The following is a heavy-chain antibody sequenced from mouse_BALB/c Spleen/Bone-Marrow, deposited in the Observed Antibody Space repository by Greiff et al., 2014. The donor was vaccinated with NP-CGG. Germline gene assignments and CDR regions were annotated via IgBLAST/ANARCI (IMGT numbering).Heavy chain of an antibody. CDR1: GFNIKDYY. CDR3: APIYDGYYVDWFDY. J-gene: IGHJ3*01. V-gene: IGHV14-1*02. CDR2: IDPDNGNT. Sequence: EVQLQQSRTEPSASGALVKLSCKSSGFNIKDYYMHWVKQRPEQGLGWFGWIDPDNGNTIYDPKFQGKASITADTSSKTAYQQFSSLTSEDTAVYYCAPIYDGYYVDWFDYWGQGTLVTVSA. D-gene: IGHD2-3*01.